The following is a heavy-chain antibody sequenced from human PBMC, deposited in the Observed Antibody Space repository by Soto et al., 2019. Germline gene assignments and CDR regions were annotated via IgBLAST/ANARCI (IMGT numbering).Heavy chain of an antibody. V-gene: IGHV3-7*01. Sequence: GGSLRLSCAASGFTFSSYWMSWVRQAPGKGLEWVANIKQDGGEKYYVGSVKGRFTISRDNAKNSLYLQMNSLRTEDTAVYYCARDRAVYNSGWPGYWGQGTLVTVSS. J-gene: IGHJ4*02. CDR1: GFTFSSYW. CDR2: IKQDGGEK. CDR3: ARDRAVYNSGWPGY. D-gene: IGHD6-19*01.